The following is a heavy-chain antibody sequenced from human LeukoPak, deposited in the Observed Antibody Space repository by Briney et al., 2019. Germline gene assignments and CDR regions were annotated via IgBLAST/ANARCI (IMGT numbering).Heavy chain of an antibody. CDR1: GFTFSTFA. CDR3: AKQRATGAGTDTRYFDY. J-gene: IGHJ4*02. CDR2: INGNSHYT. D-gene: IGHD1-1*01. Sequence: PGGSLRLSCTASGFTFSTFAMSWVRQAPGKGLEWVSAINGNSHYTYHADSVTGGFTISRDNSKNTLYLQMHSLRTEDTAVYYCAKQRATGAGTDTRYFDYWGQGSLVTVSS. V-gene: IGHV3-23*01.